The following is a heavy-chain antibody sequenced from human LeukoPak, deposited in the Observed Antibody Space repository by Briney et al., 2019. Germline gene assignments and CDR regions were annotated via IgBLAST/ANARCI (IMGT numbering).Heavy chain of an antibody. CDR1: GFTFSSYS. J-gene: IGHJ4*02. D-gene: IGHD1-26*01. V-gene: IGHV3-21*01. Sequence: GGSLRLSCAASGFTFSSYSMNWARQAPGKGLGWVSSISSSSYNIYYADSVKGRLTISRDNAKNSLYLQMNSLRAEDTAVYYCARAIKIVGATSFDYWGQGTLVTVSS. CDR3: ARAIKIVGATSFDY. CDR2: ISSSSYNI.